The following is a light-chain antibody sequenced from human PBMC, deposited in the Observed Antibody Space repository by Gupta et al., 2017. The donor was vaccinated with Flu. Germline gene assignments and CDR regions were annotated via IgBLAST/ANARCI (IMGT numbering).Light chain of an antibody. V-gene: IGLV2-14*01. CDR1: SSDVGGYNY. J-gene: IGLJ3*02. CDR3: SSYTSSNSLE. Sequence: QSALTQPASVPGSSGQSITISCTGTSSDVGGYNYVSWYQHHPGKAPKLMIYEVINRPSGVSNRFSGSKSGNTASLTISVLQAEDEADYYCSSYTSSNSLEFGGGTKLTVL. CDR2: EVI.